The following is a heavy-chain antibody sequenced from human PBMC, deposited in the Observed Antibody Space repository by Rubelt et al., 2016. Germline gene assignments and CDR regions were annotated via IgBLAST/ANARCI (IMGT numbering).Heavy chain of an antibody. V-gene: IGHV3-66*01. CDR2: IHSNGYT. Sequence: RQAPGKGLEWVSVIHSNGYTLYADSVKGRFTISRDNSKNTLYLQMNSLRAEDTAVYYCARGQVGYCSSTSCYNWFDPWGQGTLVTVSS. CDR3: ARGQVGYCSSTSCYNWFDP. D-gene: IGHD2-2*01. J-gene: IGHJ5*02.